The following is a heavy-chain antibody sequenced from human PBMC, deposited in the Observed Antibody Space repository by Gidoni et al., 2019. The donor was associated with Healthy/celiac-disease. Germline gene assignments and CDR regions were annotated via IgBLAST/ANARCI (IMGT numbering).Heavy chain of an antibody. CDR1: GGTFRSYA. CDR3: ARVGEYYYDSSGYYYGAY. Sequence: QVQLVQSGAEVKKPGSSVKVSCKASGGTFRSYAISWVRQAPGQGLEWMGGSRPIFGTANYAQKFQGRVTITADESTSTAYMELSSLRSEDTAVYYCARVGEYYYDSSGYYYGAYWGQGTLVTVSS. V-gene: IGHV1-69*01. D-gene: IGHD3-22*01. J-gene: IGHJ4*02. CDR2: SRPIFGTA.